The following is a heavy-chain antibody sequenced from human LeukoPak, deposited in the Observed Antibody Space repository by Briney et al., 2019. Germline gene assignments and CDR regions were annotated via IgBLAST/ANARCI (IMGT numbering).Heavy chain of an antibody. D-gene: IGHD6-19*01. CDR1: GFTFSSYW. Sequence: AGGSLRLSCAASGFTFSSYWMHWVRQAPGKGLVWVSRINSDGNNTNYAESVKGRFTISRDNAKNTLYLQMNSLRAEDSAVYYCARDNAPQTYSSGWYDSWGQGALVTVSS. J-gene: IGHJ5*01. CDR3: ARDNAPQTYSSGWYDS. V-gene: IGHV3-74*01. CDR2: INSDGNNT.